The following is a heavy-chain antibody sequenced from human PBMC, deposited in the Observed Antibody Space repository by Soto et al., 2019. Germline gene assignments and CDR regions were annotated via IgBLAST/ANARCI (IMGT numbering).Heavy chain of an antibody. CDR3: ARAGTIFGVVIETPGHFDY. Sequence: QVQLQQWGAGLLKPSETLSLTCAVYGGSFSGYYWSWIRRPPGKGLEWIGEINHSGSTNYNPSLNSRVATSVDTSKHQLSLKLSSVTAADTVVYYCARAGTIFGVVIETPGHFDYWGQGTLVTVSS. CDR2: INHSGST. D-gene: IGHD3-3*01. J-gene: IGHJ4*02. CDR1: GGSFSGYY. V-gene: IGHV4-34*01.